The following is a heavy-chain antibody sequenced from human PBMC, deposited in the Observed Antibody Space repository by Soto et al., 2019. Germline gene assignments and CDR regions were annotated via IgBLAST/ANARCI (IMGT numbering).Heavy chain of an antibody. CDR1: GFSVSNNY. CDR2: IYSGGGT. D-gene: IGHD3-3*01. J-gene: IGHJ4*01. V-gene: IGHV3-53*04. CDR3: ARIDCWSNHGLDH. Sequence: GGSLRLSCATSGFSVSNNYMTWVRQAPGKGLEWVSIIYSGGGTYYADSVKGRFFISRHDSKNTLNLQMNSLRPDDTAVYYCARIDCWSNHGLDHWCHGTRVSDPS.